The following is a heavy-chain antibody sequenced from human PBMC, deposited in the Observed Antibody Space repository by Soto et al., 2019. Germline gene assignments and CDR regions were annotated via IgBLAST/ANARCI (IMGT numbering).Heavy chain of an antibody. CDR1: GYTFTSYG. CDR2: ISAYNGNT. J-gene: IGHJ6*02. D-gene: IGHD2-21*01. Sequence: ASVKVSCKASGYTFTSYGISWVRQAPGQGLEWMGWISAYNGNTNYAQSFQGRVTMTRDMSVSTVYMEMTGLSPDDAAVYYCASPCELSYSYFYFFTLDVWGQGTTVTVSS. CDR3: ASPCELSYSYFYFFTLDV. V-gene: IGHV1-18*04.